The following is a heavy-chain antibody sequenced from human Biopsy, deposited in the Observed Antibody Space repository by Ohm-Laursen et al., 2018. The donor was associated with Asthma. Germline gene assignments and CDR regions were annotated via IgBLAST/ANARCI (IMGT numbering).Heavy chain of an antibody. Sequence: SDTLSLTCAVYGGSFSAYYWSWVRQPPGKGPEWIAEINHSGSTNYNPSLKSRVTMSVDTSKNQLFLNLSSVTAADTAVYYCARAASTTVFWSGYSHNWFDPWGQGTLVTVSS. CDR3: ARAASTTVFWSGYSHNWFDP. D-gene: IGHD3-3*01. CDR1: GGSFSAYY. J-gene: IGHJ5*02. V-gene: IGHV4-34*01. CDR2: INHSGST.